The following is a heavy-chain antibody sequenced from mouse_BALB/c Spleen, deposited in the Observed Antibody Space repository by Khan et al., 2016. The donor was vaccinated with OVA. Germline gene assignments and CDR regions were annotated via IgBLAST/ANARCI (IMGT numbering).Heavy chain of an antibody. Sequence: EVQLQQSGPELVKPGASVKMSCKASGYTFTDYYMKWLKQSHGKSLEWIGDINPNNGDTFYYQKFKDKATLTVDKSSSPAYMQLNSLTSEDSAIQYCARGLFDVWGAGTTGNVSS. V-gene: IGHV1-26*01. CDR1: GYTFTDYY. CDR2: INPNNGDT. J-gene: IGHJ1*01. CDR3: ARGLFDV.